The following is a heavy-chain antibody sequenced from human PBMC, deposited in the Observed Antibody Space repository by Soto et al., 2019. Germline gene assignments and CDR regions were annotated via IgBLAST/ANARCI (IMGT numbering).Heavy chain of an antibody. D-gene: IGHD3-3*01. Sequence: PGGSLRLSCAASGFTFSSYWMSWVRQAPGKGLEWVANIKQDGSEKYYVDSVKGRFTISRDNAKNSLYLQMNSLRAGDTAVYYCARDLQGITIFGVPKGGMDVWGQGTTVTVSS. CDR3: ARDLQGITIFGVPKGGMDV. CDR2: IKQDGSEK. J-gene: IGHJ6*02. V-gene: IGHV3-7*03. CDR1: GFTFSSYW.